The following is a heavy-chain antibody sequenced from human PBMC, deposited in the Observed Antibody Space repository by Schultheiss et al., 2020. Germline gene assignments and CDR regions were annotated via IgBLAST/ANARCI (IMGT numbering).Heavy chain of an antibody. CDR3: ARGGLLWHAFDI. D-gene: IGHD2-2*01. V-gene: IGHV4-31*03. Sequence: SETLSLTCTVSGGSISSGGYYWSWIRQHPGKGLEWIGYIYYSGSTYYNPSLKSRVTISVDTSKNQFSLKLSSVTAADTAVYYCARGGLLWHAFDIWGQGTMVTVSS. CDR2: IYYSGST. J-gene: IGHJ3*02. CDR1: GGSISSGGYY.